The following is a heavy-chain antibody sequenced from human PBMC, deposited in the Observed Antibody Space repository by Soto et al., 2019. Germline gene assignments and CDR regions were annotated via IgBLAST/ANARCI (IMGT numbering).Heavy chain of an antibody. V-gene: IGHV4-59*03. CDR3: ARRDSRGYYFS. CDR1: GDSISSTY. CDR2: IYYTGTT. Sequence: QVQLQESGPGLVKPSETLSLTCTVSGDSISSTYWTWIRQPPGKGLEWIGLIYYTGTTYYNPSLESRVTISVDTSKNQFSLSLRSVTATDTAVYYCARRDSRGYYFSWGQGTLVTVSS. D-gene: IGHD3-22*01. J-gene: IGHJ5*02.